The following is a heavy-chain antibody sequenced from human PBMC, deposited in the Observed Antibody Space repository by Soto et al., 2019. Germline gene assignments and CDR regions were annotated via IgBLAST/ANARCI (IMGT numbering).Heavy chain of an antibody. D-gene: IGHD3-3*01. CDR1: GDSVSSNSAA. CDR3: ARGKYDFWSGDGYYFDY. Sequence: PSQTLSLTCAISGDSVSSNSAAWNWIRQSPSRGLEWLGRTYYRSKWYNDYAVSVKSRITINPDTSKNQFSLQLNSVTPEDTAVYYCARGKYDFWSGDGYYFDYWGQGTLVTVSS. CDR2: TYYRSKWYN. J-gene: IGHJ4*02. V-gene: IGHV6-1*01.